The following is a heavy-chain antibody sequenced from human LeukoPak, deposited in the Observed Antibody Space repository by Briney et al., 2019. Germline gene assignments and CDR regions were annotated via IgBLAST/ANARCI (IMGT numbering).Heavy chain of an antibody. V-gene: IGHV3-23*01. CDR2: ISGSGGST. Sequence: GRSLRLSCAASGFTFSSYAMSWVRQAPGKGLEWVSAISGSGGSTYYADSVKGRFTISRDNSKNTLYLQMNSLRAEDTAVYYCAKTGGLDLVYFDYWGQGTLVTVSS. CDR1: GFTFSSYA. J-gene: IGHJ4*02. D-gene: IGHD3-9*01. CDR3: AKTGGLDLVYFDY.